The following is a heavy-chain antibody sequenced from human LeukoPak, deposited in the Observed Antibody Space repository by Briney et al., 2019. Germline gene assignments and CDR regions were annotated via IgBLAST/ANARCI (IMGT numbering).Heavy chain of an antibody. V-gene: IGHV1-46*01. CDR2: INPYGGST. J-gene: IGHJ2*01. D-gene: IGHD3-22*01. CDR3: ARDPRLSSGYSTGILWYFDL. Sequence: ASVKVSCKASGYTFTNYYMHWVRQAPGQGLEWMGIINPYGGSTSYAQKFQGRVTVTRDTSTSTVYMELSSLKSEDTAVYYCARDPRLSSGYSTGILWYFDLWGRGTLVTVSS. CDR1: GYTFTNYY.